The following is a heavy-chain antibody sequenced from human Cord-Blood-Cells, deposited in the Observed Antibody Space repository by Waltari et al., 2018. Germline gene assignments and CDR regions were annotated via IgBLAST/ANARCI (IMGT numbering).Heavy chain of an antibody. V-gene: IGHV4-34*01. CDR1: GGSFSGYY. D-gene: IGHD1-26*01. J-gene: IGHJ4*02. CDR2: INHSGST. Sequence: QVQLQQWGAGLLKPSETLSLTCAVYGGSFSGYYWSWIRQPPGKGLEWIGEINHSGSTNHNQSLKSRVTISVDTSKNQFSLKRSSVTAADTAVYYCARHEEEWELLDYWGQGTLVTVSS. CDR3: ARHEEEWELLDY.